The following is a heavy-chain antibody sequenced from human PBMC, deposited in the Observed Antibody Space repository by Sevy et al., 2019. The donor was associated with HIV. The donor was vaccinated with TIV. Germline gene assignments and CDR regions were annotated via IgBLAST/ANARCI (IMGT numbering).Heavy chain of an antibody. CDR1: GFTFSDYY. CDR2: MSSRSSYI. Sequence: GGSLRLSCAASGFTFSDYYMNWVRQAPGKGLEWVSSMSSRSSYIHYADSVKGRFTISRDNTKNSLYLQMNSLRVDDTAVYFCARDGGCSSTSCLLYFDSWGQGALVTVSS. V-gene: IGHV3-21*01. CDR3: ARDGGCSSTSCLLYFDS. J-gene: IGHJ4*02. D-gene: IGHD2-2*01.